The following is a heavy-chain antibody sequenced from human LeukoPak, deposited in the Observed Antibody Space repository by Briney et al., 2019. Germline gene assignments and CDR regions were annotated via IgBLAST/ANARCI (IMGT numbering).Heavy chain of an antibody. Sequence: PGGSLRLSCAASGFTFSTYSMNWVRQAPGRGLEWVSSISSTSSYIYYADPVKGRFTISRDNAKNSLYLQMNSLRAEDTAVYYCARVNDILTHYGMDLWGQGTTVTVSS. CDR3: ARVNDILTHYGMDL. CDR1: GFTFSTYS. D-gene: IGHD3-9*01. CDR2: ISSTSSYI. J-gene: IGHJ6*02. V-gene: IGHV3-21*01.